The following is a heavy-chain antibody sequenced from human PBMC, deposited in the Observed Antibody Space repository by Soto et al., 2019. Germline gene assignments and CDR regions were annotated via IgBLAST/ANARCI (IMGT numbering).Heavy chain of an antibody. V-gene: IGHV3-23*01. CDR3: TQDGGSREWLAVI. D-gene: IGHD3-3*01. CDR2: ITGGGANT. Sequence: EVQLLESGGGLVQPGGSLRLSCAASGFTFTSYAMSWIRQAPGTGLEWVSAITGGGANTYYADSVKGRFTISRDNSTNRLYMQTHSPRAEDTAFYYLTQDGGSREWLAVIGGQATLVTVSS. CDR1: GFTFTSYA. J-gene: IGHJ4*02.